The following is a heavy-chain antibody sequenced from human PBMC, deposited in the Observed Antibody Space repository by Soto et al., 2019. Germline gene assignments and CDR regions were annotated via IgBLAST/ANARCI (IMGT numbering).Heavy chain of an antibody. CDR1: GYTFTSYG. J-gene: IGHJ6*02. Sequence: ASVKVSCTASGYTFTSYGISWVRQAPGQGLEWMGWISAYNGNTNYAQKLQGRVTMTTDTSTSTAYMELRSLRSDDTAVYYCASIVVVPAATKNDYYYYGMDVWGQGTTVTVSS. CDR2: ISAYNGNT. CDR3: ASIVVVPAATKNDYYYYGMDV. V-gene: IGHV1-18*01. D-gene: IGHD2-2*01.